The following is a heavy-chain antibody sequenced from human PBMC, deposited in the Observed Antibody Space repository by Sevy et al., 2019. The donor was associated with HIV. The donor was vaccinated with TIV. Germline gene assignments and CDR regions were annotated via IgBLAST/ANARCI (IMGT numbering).Heavy chain of an antibody. CDR3: AKDQLRGIAAAGTRIGVYYFDY. V-gene: IGHV3-23*01. CDR1: GFTFSSYA. Sequence: GGSLRLSCAASGFTFSSYAMSWVRQAPGKGLEWVSAISGSGGSTYYADSVKGRFPISRDNSKNTLYLQMNSLRAEDTAVYYCAKDQLRGIAAAGTRIGVYYFDYWGQGTLVTVSS. D-gene: IGHD6-13*01. CDR2: ISGSGGST. J-gene: IGHJ4*02.